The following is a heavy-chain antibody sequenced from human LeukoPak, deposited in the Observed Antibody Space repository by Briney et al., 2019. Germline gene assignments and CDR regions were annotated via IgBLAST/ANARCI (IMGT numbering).Heavy chain of an antibody. J-gene: IGHJ6*02. V-gene: IGHV3-30*18. CDR1: GFTFSSYG. Sequence: PGRSLRLSCAASGFTFSSYGMHWVRQAPGKGLEWVAVISYDGSNKYYADSVKGRFTISRDNSKNTLYLQMNSLRAEDTAVYYCAKSVWFGELPSYYGMDVWGQGTTVTVSS. CDR2: ISYDGSNK. CDR3: AKSVWFGELPSYYGMDV. D-gene: IGHD3-10*01.